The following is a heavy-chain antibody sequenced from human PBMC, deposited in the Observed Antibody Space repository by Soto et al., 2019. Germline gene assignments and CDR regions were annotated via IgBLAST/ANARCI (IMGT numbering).Heavy chain of an antibody. V-gene: IGHV3-23*01. J-gene: IGHJ4*02. CDR3: ARSRLLVDY. Sequence: GSLSLSCAASGFTFCRYAMSWVRQAPGKGLEWVAAISGGGDTTYYRDSVKGRITISRDNAKNSLYLQMNSLRDEDTAVYYCARSRLLVDYWGQGTLVTVSS. CDR2: ISGGGDTT. D-gene: IGHD4-17*01. CDR1: GFTFCRYA.